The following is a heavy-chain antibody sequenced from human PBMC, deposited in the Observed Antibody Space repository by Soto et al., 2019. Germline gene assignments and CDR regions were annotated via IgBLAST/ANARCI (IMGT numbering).Heavy chain of an antibody. CDR2: ISGSGGST. J-gene: IGHJ4*02. CDR1: GFTFSTYA. Sequence: GGSLRLSCAASGFTFSTYAMSWVRQAPGKGLEWVSAISGSGGSTYYADSVKGRFTISRDNSKNTLYLQMNSLRAEDTAVYYCAKGSYCTNGICYNYWGQGTLVTVSS. V-gene: IGHV3-23*01. CDR3: AKGSYCTNGICYNY. D-gene: IGHD2-8*01.